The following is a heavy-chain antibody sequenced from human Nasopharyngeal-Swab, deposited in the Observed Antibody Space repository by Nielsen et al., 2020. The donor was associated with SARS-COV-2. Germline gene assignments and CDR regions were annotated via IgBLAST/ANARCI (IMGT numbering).Heavy chain of an antibody. CDR3: ARLPNLYYYDSSGNNDY. Sequence: GESLKISCAASGFTFSSYEMNWVRQAPGKGLEWVSYISSSGSTIYYADSVKGRFTISRDNAKNSLYLQMNSLRAEDTAVYYCARLPNLYYYDSSGNNDYWGQGTLVTVSS. D-gene: IGHD3-22*01. CDR1: GFTFSSYE. V-gene: IGHV3-48*03. J-gene: IGHJ4*02. CDR2: ISSSGSTI.